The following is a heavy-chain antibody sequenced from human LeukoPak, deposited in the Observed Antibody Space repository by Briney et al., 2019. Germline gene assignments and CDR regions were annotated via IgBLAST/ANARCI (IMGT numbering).Heavy chain of an antibody. V-gene: IGHV3-30*18. D-gene: IGHD3-22*01. J-gene: IGHJ4*02. CDR2: ISYDGSNK. Sequence: GESLRLSCAASGFTFSSYGMHWVRQAPGKGLEWVAVISYDGSNKYYADSVKGRFTISRDNSKNTLYLQMNSLRAEDTAVYYCAKDTYYYDSSGPLGYWGQGTLVTVSS. CDR1: GFTFSSYG. CDR3: AKDTYYYDSSGPLGY.